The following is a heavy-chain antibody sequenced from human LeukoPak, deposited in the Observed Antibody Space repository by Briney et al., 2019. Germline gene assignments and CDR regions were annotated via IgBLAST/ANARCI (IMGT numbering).Heavy chain of an antibody. CDR3: ARAGPRAAADFDY. D-gene: IGHD6-13*01. CDR1: GGSISSVGYY. Sequence: SETLSLTCTVSGGSISSVGYYWSWIRQHPGKGLEWIGYIYYSGTTYYNPSLKSRVTISVDTSKHQFSLKLSSVTAADTAVYYCARAGPRAAADFDYWGQGTLVTVSS. CDR2: IYYSGTT. J-gene: IGHJ4*02. V-gene: IGHV4-31*03.